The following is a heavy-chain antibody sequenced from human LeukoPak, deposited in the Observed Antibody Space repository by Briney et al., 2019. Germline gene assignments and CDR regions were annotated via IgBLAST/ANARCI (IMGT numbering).Heavy chain of an antibody. D-gene: IGHD5-12*01. CDR2: IAYDGNEK. Sequence: GGSLRLSCAASGFTFSTYGMHWVRQAPGKGLEWVSCIAYDGNEKQYADSVKGRFTISRDNAKNTLYLQMNSLRGDDTAVYYCARDQRYSGYDPLYYYYYMDVWGKGTTVTISS. CDR3: ARDQRYSGYDPLYYYYYMDV. J-gene: IGHJ6*03. V-gene: IGHV3-30*19. CDR1: GFTFSTYG.